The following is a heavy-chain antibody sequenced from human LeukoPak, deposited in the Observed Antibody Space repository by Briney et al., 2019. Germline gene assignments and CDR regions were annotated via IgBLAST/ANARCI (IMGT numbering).Heavy chain of an antibody. V-gene: IGHV4-34*01. Sequence: PSETLSLTCAVYGGSFSGYYWSWIRQPPGKGLEWIGEINHSGSTNYNPSLKSRVTISVDTSKNQFSLKLSSVTAADTAAYYCAGGCSSTSCYSNFDYWGQGTLVTVSS. CDR1: GGSFSGYY. CDR2: INHSGST. J-gene: IGHJ4*02. D-gene: IGHD2-2*01. CDR3: AGGCSSTSCYSNFDY.